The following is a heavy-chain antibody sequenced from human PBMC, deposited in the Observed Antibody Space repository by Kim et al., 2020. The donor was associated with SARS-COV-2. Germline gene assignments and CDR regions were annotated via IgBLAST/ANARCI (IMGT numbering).Heavy chain of an antibody. V-gene: IGHV3-73*01. CDR2: AT. D-gene: IGHD2-2*01. CDR3: VYCSSTSCYG. Sequence: ATAYAASVKGRFTISRDDSKNTAYLQMNSLKTEDTAVYYCVYCSSTSCYGWGQGTLVTVSS. J-gene: IGHJ4*02.